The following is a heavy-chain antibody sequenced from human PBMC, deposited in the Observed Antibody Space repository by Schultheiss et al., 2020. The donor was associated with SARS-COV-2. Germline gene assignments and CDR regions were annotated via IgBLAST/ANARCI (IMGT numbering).Heavy chain of an antibody. V-gene: IGHV3-48*04. Sequence: GESLKISCAASGFTFSSYSMNWVRQAPGKGLEWVSYISSSGSNIYYADSVKGRFTISRDNAKNSLYLQMNSLRAEDTAVYYCARDGQYQLLYYGLDVWGQGTTVTVSS. J-gene: IGHJ6*02. CDR2: ISSSGSNI. CDR3: ARDGQYQLLYYGLDV. D-gene: IGHD2-2*01. CDR1: GFTFSSYS.